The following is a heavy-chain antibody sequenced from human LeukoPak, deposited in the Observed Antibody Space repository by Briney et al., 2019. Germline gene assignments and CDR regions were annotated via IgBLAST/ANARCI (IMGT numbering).Heavy chain of an antibody. CDR1: GYTFTGYY. Sequence: ASVKVSCKASGYTFTGYYMHWVRQAPGQGLEWMGWINPNSGGTNYAQKFQGRVTMPRDTSISTAYMELSSLRSDDTAVYYCTRGYSGYDFPLDYWGEGTLVTVSS. D-gene: IGHD5-12*01. CDR3: TRGYSGYDFPLDY. J-gene: IGHJ4*02. V-gene: IGHV1-2*02. CDR2: INPNSGGT.